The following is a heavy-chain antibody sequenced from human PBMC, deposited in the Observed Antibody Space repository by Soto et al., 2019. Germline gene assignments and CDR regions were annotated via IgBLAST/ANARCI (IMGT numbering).Heavy chain of an antibody. J-gene: IGHJ4*02. D-gene: IGHD1-20*01. CDR1: GFTFSDYA. CDR2: ISGGGGST. V-gene: IGHV3-23*01. CDR3: AKGGRNWNPIYLDY. Sequence: EVQLLESGGGLVQPGGSLRLSCAASGFTFSDYAMNWVRQAPGKGLEWVSGISGGGGSTYYADSVKGRFTISRDNSRNTLFLQMNSLTAEDTAVYYCAKGGRNWNPIYLDYWGQGTLVTVS.